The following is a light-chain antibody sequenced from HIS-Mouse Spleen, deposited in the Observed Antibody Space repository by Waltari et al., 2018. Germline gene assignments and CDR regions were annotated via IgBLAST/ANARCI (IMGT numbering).Light chain of an antibody. CDR3: QQFNSYPVT. V-gene: IGKV1-13*02. Sequence: ATPLPQSPSSLSASVGIRVTIPCRASQGISSALSWYQQKPGKAPKLLIYDASSLESGVPSRFSGSGSGTDFTLTISSLQPEDFATYYCQQFNSYPVTFGQGTRLEIK. CDR1: QGISSA. J-gene: IGKJ5*01. CDR2: DAS.